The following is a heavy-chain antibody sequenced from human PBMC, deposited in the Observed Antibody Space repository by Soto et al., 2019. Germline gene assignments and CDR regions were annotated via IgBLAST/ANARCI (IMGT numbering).Heavy chain of an antibody. CDR2: TFYRSKWYN. CDR1: GDSVSSTAVA. Sequence: SQTLSLTCAISGDSVSSTAVAWNWIRQSPSRGLEWLGRTFYRSKWYNDYAVSVKSRITISPDTSKNQFSLQLDSVTPEDAAMYYCARDRGTVEPFDYWGQGTLVTVSS. J-gene: IGHJ4*02. CDR3: ARDRGTVEPFDY. V-gene: IGHV6-1*01. D-gene: IGHD1-1*01.